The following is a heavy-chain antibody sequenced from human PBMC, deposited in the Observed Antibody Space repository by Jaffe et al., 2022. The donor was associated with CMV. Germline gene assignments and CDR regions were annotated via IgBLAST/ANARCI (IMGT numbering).Heavy chain of an antibody. V-gene: IGHV4-59*01. CDR2: IYYSGST. CDR1: GGSISSYY. J-gene: IGHJ5*02. CDR3: ARDLNGRGWFDP. Sequence: QVQLQESGPGLVKPSETLSLTCTVSGGSISSYYWSWIRQPPGKGLEWIGYIYYSGSTNYNPSLKSRVTISVDTSKNQFSLKLSSVTAADTAVYYCARDLNGRGWFDPWGQGTLVTVSS. D-gene: IGHD2-15*01.